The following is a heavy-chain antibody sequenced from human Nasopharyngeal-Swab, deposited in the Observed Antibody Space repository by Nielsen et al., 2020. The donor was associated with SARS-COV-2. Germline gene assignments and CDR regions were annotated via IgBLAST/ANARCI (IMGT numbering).Heavy chain of an antibody. J-gene: IGHJ2*01. CDR3: ARDGGIQLWFLNWYFDL. Sequence: GESLKISCAASGFIFSNYAMTWVRQAPGKGLEWVAVIWYDGSNKYYADSVKGRFTISRDNSKNTLYLQMNSLRAEDTAVYYCARDGGIQLWFLNWYFDLWGRGTLVTVSS. CDR1: GFIFSNYA. D-gene: IGHD5-18*01. V-gene: IGHV3-33*08. CDR2: IWYDGSNK.